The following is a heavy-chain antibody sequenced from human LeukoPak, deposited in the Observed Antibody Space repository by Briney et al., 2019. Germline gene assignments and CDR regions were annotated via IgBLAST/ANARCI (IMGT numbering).Heavy chain of an antibody. J-gene: IGHJ6*02. Sequence: GASVKVSCKASGYTFTSYDINWVRQATGQGLEWMGWMNPNSGNTGYAQKFQGRVTMTRNTSISTAYMELSSLRSEDTAVYYCARGHRPPNFTLWFGELLSPYYYYGMDVWGQGTTVTVSS. D-gene: IGHD3-10*01. V-gene: IGHV1-8*01. CDR2: MNPNSGNT. CDR1: GYTFTSYD. CDR3: ARGHRPPNFTLWFGELLSPYYYYGMDV.